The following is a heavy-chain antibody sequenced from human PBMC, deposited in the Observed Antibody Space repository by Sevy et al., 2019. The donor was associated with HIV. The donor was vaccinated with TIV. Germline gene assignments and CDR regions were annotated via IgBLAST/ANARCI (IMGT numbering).Heavy chain of an antibody. V-gene: IGHV1-69*13. Sequence: ASVKVSCKASGGTFSSYAINWVRQAPGQGLEWMGGIIPIFGTANYAQKFQGRVTITADESTSTAFMERISRRSEDTAVVYYGGRQGSSGYDYYYYYGMDVWGQGTTVTVSS. J-gene: IGHJ6*02. CDR3: GGRQGSSGYDYYYYYGMDV. D-gene: IGHD5-12*01. CDR1: GGTFSSYA. CDR2: IIPIFGTA.